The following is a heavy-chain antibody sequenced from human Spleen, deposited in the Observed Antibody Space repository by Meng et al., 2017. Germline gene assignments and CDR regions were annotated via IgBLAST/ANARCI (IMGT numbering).Heavy chain of an antibody. V-gene: IGHV5-51*01. J-gene: IGHJ4*02. CDR2: IYPGDSDT. CDR3: ARLDITMDRGAPRAFDY. CDR1: GYSFTSYW. D-gene: IGHD3-10*01. Sequence: KVSCKGSGYSFTSYWIGWVRQMPGKGLEWMGIIYPGDSDTRYSPSFQGQVTISADKSISTAYLQWSSLKASDTARYYCARLDITMDRGAPRAFDYWGQGTLVTVSS.